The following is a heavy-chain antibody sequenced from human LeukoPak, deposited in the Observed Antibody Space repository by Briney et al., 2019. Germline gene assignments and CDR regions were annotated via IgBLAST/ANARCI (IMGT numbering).Heavy chain of an antibody. Sequence: SVKVSCKASGGTFSSCAISWVRQAPGQGLEWMGGIIPIFGTANYAQKFQGRVTITADESTSTAYMELSSLRSEDTAVYYCARIQGAYGSGSLRGGPHDPWGQGTLVTVSS. V-gene: IGHV1-69*13. D-gene: IGHD3-10*01. CDR3: ARIQGAYGSGSLRGGPHDP. CDR2: IIPIFGTA. J-gene: IGHJ5*02. CDR1: GGTFSSCA.